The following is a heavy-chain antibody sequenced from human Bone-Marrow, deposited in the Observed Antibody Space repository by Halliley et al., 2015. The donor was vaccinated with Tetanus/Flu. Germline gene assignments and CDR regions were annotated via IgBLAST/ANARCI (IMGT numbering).Heavy chain of an antibody. J-gene: IGHJ4*02. V-gene: IGHV3-30*18. CDR3: AKASGDTMIRGVIPDF. CDR2: ISNSGNNK. CDR1: GFTFSTYG. D-gene: IGHD3-10*01. Sequence: SLRLSCAASGFTFSTYGMHWIRQAPGKGLEWVADISNSGNNKYYADSVKGRFAISRDNSNNTPYLQMNSLRAEDTAVYYCAKASGDTMIRGVIPDFWGQGTLVTVSS.